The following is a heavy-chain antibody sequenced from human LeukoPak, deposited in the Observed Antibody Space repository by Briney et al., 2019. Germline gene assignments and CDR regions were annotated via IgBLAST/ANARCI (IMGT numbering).Heavy chain of an antibody. D-gene: IGHD1-26*01. CDR2: IYYSGST. Sequence: SETLSLTCTVSGGSISSSSYYWGWIRQPPGKGLEWIGSIYYSGSTYYNPSLKSRVTISVDTSKNQFSPKLSSVTAADTAVYYCARRASGSYYGPLFDYWGQGTLVTVSS. CDR1: GGSISSSSYY. CDR3: ARRASGSYYGPLFDY. V-gene: IGHV4-39*01. J-gene: IGHJ4*02.